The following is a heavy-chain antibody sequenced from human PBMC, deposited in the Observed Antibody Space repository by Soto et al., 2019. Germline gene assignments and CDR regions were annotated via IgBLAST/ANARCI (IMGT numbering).Heavy chain of an antibody. CDR1: GLTLGDYW. Sequence: EVQLVESGGGLVQPGGSLRLSCAASGLTLGDYWMNWVRQAPGKGLEWVAKIEKDGSKKKYVDAVKGRFTISRDNAKNSLFLQTNSLRAEDTAIYYCGGGPGWGSEFWGPGTHVTVSS. V-gene: IGHV3-7*05. J-gene: IGHJ4*02. CDR3: GGGPGWGSEF. CDR2: IEKDGSKK. D-gene: IGHD6-19*01.